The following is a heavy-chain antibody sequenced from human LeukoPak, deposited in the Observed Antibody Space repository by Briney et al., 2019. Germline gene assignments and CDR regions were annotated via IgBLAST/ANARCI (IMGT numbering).Heavy chain of an antibody. CDR1: GGSFSGYY. D-gene: IGHD6-25*01. V-gene: IGHV4-34*01. CDR2: INHSGST. Sequence: PSETLSLTCAVYGGSFSGYYWSWIRQPPGKGLEWIGEINHSGSTNYNPSLKSRVTISVDTSKNQFSLKLSSVTAADTAVYYCARGPPPPRPYYYYGMDVWGQGTTVTVSS. CDR3: ARGPPPPRPYYYYGMDV. J-gene: IGHJ6*02.